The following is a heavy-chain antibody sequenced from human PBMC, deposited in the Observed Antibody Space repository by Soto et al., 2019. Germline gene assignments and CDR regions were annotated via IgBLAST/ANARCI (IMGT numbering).Heavy chain of an antibody. CDR1: DGSISSSSYY. CDR2: LDYSGSI. CDR3: ARQGAYGMDV. J-gene: IGHJ6*02. V-gene: IGHV4-39*01. Sequence: SETLSLTCTVSDGSISSSSYYWGWIRQPPGKGLEWIGSLDYSGSIYYNSSLKSRVTISVDTSKNQFSLKLSSVTAADTAVYYCARQGAYGMDVWGQGTTVTVSS.